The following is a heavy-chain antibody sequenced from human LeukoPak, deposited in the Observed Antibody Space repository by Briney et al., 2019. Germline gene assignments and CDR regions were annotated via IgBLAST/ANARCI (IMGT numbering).Heavy chain of an antibody. Sequence: SQTLSLTCTVSGGSISSGGYYWSWIRQHPGKGLEWIGYIYYSGSTCYNPSLKSRVTISVDTSKNQFSLKLSSVTAADTAVYYRARGPTYGDYVAYFDYWGQGTLVTVSS. V-gene: IGHV4-31*03. D-gene: IGHD4-17*01. CDR1: GGSISSGGYY. CDR2: IYYSGST. J-gene: IGHJ4*02. CDR3: ARGPTYGDYVAYFDY.